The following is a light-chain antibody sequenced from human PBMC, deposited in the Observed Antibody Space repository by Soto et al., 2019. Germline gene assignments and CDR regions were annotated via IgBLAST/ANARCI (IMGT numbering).Light chain of an antibody. CDR2: GNS. CDR3: QSYEGSLSGGV. V-gene: IGLV1-40*01. CDR1: SSNIGAGYD. Sequence: QSVLTQPPSVSGAPGQRVTISCTGSSSNIGAGYDVHWYQQLPGTAPKLLIYGNSNRPSGVPDRFSGSKSGTSASLAITGLQAEDEADYYCQSYEGSLSGGVFGGGTQLTVL. J-gene: IGLJ3*02.